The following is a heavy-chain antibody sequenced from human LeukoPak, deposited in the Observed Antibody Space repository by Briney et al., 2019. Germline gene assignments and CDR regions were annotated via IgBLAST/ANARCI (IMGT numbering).Heavy chain of an antibody. Sequence: SETLSLTCAVYGGSFSGYYWSWIRQPPGKGLEWIGEINHSGSTNYNPSLKSRVIISVDTSKNQFSLKLSSVTAADTAVYYCARGKGKVVPAANPLGWFDPWGQGTLVTVSS. D-gene: IGHD2-2*01. J-gene: IGHJ5*02. CDR2: INHSGST. V-gene: IGHV4-34*01. CDR3: ARGKGKVVPAANPLGWFDP. CDR1: GGSFSGYY.